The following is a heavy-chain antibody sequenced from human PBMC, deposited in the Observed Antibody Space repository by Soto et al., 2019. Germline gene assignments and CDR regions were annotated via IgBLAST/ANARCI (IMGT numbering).Heavy chain of an antibody. Sequence: GGSLRLSCAASGFTFSSYAMHWVRQAPGKGLEWVAVISYDGSNKYYADSVKGRFTISRDNSKNTLYLQMNSLRAEDTAVYYCARELPGNWGRYYYYGMDVWGQGTTVTVSS. V-gene: IGHV3-30-3*01. CDR2: ISYDGSNK. D-gene: IGHD3-16*01. CDR1: GFTFSSYA. J-gene: IGHJ6*02. CDR3: ARELPGNWGRYYYYGMDV.